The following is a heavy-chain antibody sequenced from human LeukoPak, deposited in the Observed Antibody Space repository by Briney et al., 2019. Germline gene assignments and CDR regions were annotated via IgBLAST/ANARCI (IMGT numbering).Heavy chain of an antibody. D-gene: IGHD5-18*01. CDR1: GFTSSSYG. V-gene: IGHV3-30*18. CDR2: ISYDGSKK. Sequence: QPGRSLRLSCAASGFTSSSYGMHWVRQAPGKGLEWVAVISYDGSKKYYGDSVKGRFTMSRDNSKNTLYLQMNSLRAEDTAVYYCAKEKYRGYSYGSGDYWGQGTLVTVSS. J-gene: IGHJ4*02. CDR3: AKEKYRGYSYGSGDY.